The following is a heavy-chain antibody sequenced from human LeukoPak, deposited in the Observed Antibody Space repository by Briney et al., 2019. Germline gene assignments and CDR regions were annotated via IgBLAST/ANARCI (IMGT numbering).Heavy chain of an antibody. CDR1: GFSLSTSGVG. CDR2: IYWNDDK. V-gene: IGHV2-5*01. Sequence: ESGPTLVKPTQTLTLTCTFSGFSLSTSGVGVGWIRQPPGKALEWLALIYWNDDKRHSPSLKSRLTITKDTSKNQVVLTMTNMDPVDTATYYCAHTVGILTDFDYWGQGTLVTVSS. J-gene: IGHJ4*02. D-gene: IGHD3-9*01. CDR3: AHTVGILTDFDY.